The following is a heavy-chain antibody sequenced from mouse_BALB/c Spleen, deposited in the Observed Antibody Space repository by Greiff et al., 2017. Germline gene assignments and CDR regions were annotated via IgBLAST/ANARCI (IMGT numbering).Heavy chain of an antibody. Sequence: EVMLVESGPSLVKPSQTLSLTCSVTGDSITSGYWNWIRKFPGNKLEYMGYISYSGSTYYNPSLKSRISITRDTSKNQYYLQLSSVTTEDTATYYCARYVIYYDYDGWYFDVWGAGTTVTVSS. J-gene: IGHJ1*01. CDR2: ISYSGST. CDR3: ARYVIYYDYDGWYFDV. D-gene: IGHD2-4*01. V-gene: IGHV3-8*02. CDR1: GDSITSGY.